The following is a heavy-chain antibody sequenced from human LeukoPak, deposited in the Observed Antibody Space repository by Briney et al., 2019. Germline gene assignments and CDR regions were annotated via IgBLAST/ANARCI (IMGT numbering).Heavy chain of an antibody. J-gene: IGHJ4*02. CDR1: GFTFGGYT. CDR2: LSHDGSTK. CDR3: AREGIAVAGTSQFDY. V-gene: IGHV3-30-3*01. D-gene: IGHD6-19*01. Sequence: PGRSLRLSCAASGFTFGGYTMHWVRQAPGKGLEWVAVLSHDGSTKYYADSVRDRFTISRDNAKNSLYLQMNSLRAEDTAVYYCAREGIAVAGTSQFDYWGQGTLVTVSS.